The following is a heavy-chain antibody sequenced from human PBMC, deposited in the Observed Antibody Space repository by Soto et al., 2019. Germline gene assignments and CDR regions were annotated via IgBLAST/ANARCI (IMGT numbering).Heavy chain of an antibody. CDR3: ASGWLEPGGYWYFDL. D-gene: IGHD5-12*01. Sequence: QVQLQQWGAGLLKPSETLSLTCAVYGGSFSGYYWSWIRQPPGKGLEWIGEINHSGSTNYNPSLKSRVTIXXAXAXXQFSLKLSSVTAADTAVYYGASGWLEPGGYWYFDLWGRGTLVTVSS. CDR2: INHSGST. CDR1: GGSFSGYY. V-gene: IGHV4-34*01. J-gene: IGHJ2*01.